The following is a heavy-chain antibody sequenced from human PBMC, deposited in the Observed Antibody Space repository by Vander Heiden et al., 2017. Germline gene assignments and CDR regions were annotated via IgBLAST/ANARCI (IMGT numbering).Heavy chain of an antibody. CDR3: AYHYWFFHV. CDR2: IYWNDLK. Sequence: QITLKESGPTLVKPTQTLTLTCTFSGFSLMTSGVGVGWLRQPPGKAPEWLALIYWNDLKRYSPSLNNRLFITMDTSKDQVVLTMTNMDPLDTATYYCAYHYWFFHVWDRGTLVTVSS. J-gene: IGHJ2*01. V-gene: IGHV2-5*01. CDR1: GFSLMTSGVG.